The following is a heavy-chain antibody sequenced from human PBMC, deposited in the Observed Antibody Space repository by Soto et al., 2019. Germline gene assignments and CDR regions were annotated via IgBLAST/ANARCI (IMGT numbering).Heavy chain of an antibody. CDR2: TSGSGGIT. J-gene: IGHJ6*02. CDR3: AKVIYYYDMDV. CDR1: GFTFSSYA. Sequence: SLIRSCASSGFTFSSYAMSWFRQAPGKGLEWVSATSGSGGITYYADSVKGRFTISRDNANNSLYLQMDSLRAEDTALYYCAKVIYYYDMDVWGQGTTDTVSS. V-gene: IGHV3-23*01.